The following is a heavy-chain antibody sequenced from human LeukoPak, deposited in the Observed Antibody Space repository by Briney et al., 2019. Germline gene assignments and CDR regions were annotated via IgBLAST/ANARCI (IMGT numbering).Heavy chain of an antibody. CDR2: ISTYNGNT. CDR3: ARDRLWGEDDAFDI. V-gene: IGHV1-18*01. D-gene: IGHD2/OR15-2a*01. Sequence: ASVKVSCKASGYTFTTYGISWVRQAPGQGLEWMGWISTYNGNTNYAQKLQGRVTMTTDTSTSTAYMELRSLRSDDTAMYFCARDRLWGEDDAFDIWGQGTMVTVSS. J-gene: IGHJ3*02. CDR1: GYTFTTYG.